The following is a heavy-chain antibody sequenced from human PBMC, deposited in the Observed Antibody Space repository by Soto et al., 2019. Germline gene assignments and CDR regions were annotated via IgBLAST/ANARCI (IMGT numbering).Heavy chain of an antibody. V-gene: IGHV3-11*01. CDR2: ISSSGSII. CDR1: GFTFSDYY. D-gene: IGHD4-4*01. J-gene: IGHJ4*02. Sequence: QVQLVVSGGGLVKPGGSLRISCAASGFTFSDYYISWIRQAPGKGLEWVSYISSSGSIIYYAESVKGRFTISRDNAKNSLYLQMNSLRAEDTAVYYCALAGYDSNYYAVTPLSAGHFWGQGTLVTVSS. CDR3: ALAGYDSNYYAVTPLSAGHF.